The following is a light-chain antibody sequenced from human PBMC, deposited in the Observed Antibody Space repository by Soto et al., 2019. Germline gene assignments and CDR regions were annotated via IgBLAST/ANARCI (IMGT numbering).Light chain of an antibody. CDR3: SSYAGSNIVL. CDR1: SNDVGGYNY. V-gene: IGLV2-8*01. CDR2: EVS. J-gene: IGLJ2*01. Sequence: QSALTQPPSASGSPGQSVTISCTGTSNDVGGYNYVSWYQQHPGKAPKLMIYEVSKRPSGVPDRSSGSKSGNTASLTVSGLQAEDEADYYCSSYAGSNIVLFGGGTKLTVL.